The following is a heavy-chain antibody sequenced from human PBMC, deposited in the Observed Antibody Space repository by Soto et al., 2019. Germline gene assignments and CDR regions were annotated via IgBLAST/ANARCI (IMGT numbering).Heavy chain of an antibody. CDR2: ISYDGSNK. CDR3: ARVGYDFCFDY. D-gene: IGHD3-3*01. J-gene: IGHJ4*02. Sequence: QVQLVESGGGVVQPGRSLRLSCAASVFTFSSYAMHWVRQAPGKGLEWVAVISYDGSNKYYADSVKGRFTISRDNSKNSLYLQMNSLRAEDTAVYYCARVGYDFCFDYWGQGTLVTVSS. CDR1: VFTFSSYA. V-gene: IGHV3-30-3*01.